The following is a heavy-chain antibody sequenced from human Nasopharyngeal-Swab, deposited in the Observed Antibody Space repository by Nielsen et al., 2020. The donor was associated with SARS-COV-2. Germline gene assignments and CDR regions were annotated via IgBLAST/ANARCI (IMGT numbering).Heavy chain of an antibody. CDR2: IIPIFGTA. CDR1: GGIFSSYA. D-gene: IGHD2-21*02. CDR3: ARDLHVGAYCGGDCYTRFGY. Sequence: SVKVSCKASGGIFSSYAISWVRQAHGQGLEWMGGIIPIFGTANYAQKFQGRVTITADKSTSTAYMELSSLRSEDTAVYYCARDLHVGAYCGGDCYTRFGYWGQGTLVTVSS. V-gene: IGHV1-69*06. J-gene: IGHJ4*02.